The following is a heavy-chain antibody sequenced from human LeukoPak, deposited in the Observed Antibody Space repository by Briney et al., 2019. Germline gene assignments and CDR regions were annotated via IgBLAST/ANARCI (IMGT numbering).Heavy chain of an antibody. Sequence: GGSLRLSCAASGFTFSSYEMNWVRQAPGKGLEWVSYISSSGSTIYYADSVKGRFTIPRDNAKNSLYLQMNSLRAEDTAVYYCARESYYGSGSPDAFDIWGQGTMVTVSS. V-gene: IGHV3-48*03. CDR3: ARESYYGSGSPDAFDI. J-gene: IGHJ3*02. D-gene: IGHD3-10*01. CDR1: GFTFSSYE. CDR2: ISSSGSTI.